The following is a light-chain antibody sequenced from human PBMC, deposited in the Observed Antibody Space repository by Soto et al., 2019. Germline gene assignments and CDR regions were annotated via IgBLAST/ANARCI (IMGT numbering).Light chain of an antibody. V-gene: IGKV3-20*01. Sequence: EIVLTQSPGTLSLSPGERATLSCRASQSVSSSYLAWYQQKPGQAPRLLIYGASSRATGIPDRFTGSGSGTDFTLTISRLEPEDFAVFYCHQYGSSPQTFGQGTNVDIK. CDR2: GAS. J-gene: IGKJ1*01. CDR3: HQYGSSPQT. CDR1: QSVSSSY.